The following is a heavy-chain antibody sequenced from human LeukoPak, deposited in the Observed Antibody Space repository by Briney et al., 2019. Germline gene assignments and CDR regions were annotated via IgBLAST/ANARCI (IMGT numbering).Heavy chain of an antibody. CDR2: ISYDGSNK. J-gene: IGHJ4*02. V-gene: IGHV3-30*14. Sequence: GGSLRLSCAASGFTFSSYAMHWVRQAPGKGLEWVAVISYDGSNKYYADSVKGRFTISRDSSKNTVNLQMNSLRAEDTAVYYCARDRRDGYCLGHWGQGTLVTVSS. CDR1: GFTFSSYA. CDR3: ARDRRDGYCLGH. D-gene: IGHD5-24*01.